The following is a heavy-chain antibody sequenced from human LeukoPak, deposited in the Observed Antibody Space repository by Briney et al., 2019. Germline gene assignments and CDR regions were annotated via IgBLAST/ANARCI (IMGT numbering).Heavy chain of an antibody. CDR1: GYTFTGYY. D-gene: IGHD6-13*01. J-gene: IGHJ4*02. CDR2: INPNSGGT. CDR3: ARDFSAAAGTVTLQY. V-gene: IGHV1-2*02. Sequence: VASVKVSCKASGYTFTGYYMHWVRQAPGQGLEWMGWINPNSGGTNYAQKFQGRVTMTRDTSISTAYMELSRLRSDDTAVYYCARDFSAAAGTVTLQYWGQGTLVTVSS.